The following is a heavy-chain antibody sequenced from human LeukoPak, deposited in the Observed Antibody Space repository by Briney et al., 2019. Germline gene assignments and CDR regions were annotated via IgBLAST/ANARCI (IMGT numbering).Heavy chain of an antibody. D-gene: IGHD5-24*01. CDR1: GFTFSTYS. CDR3: ARDREVPTPDEYFEH. V-gene: IGHV3-7*01. Sequence: PGGSLRLSCAASGFTFSTYSMTWVRQAPGKGLEWVANIKQDGSEKYDVDSVKGRFTVSRDNAKNSVFLLMNSLRADDTAVYYCARDREVPTPDEYFEHWGQGTLVTVSS. CDR2: IKQDGSEK. J-gene: IGHJ1*01.